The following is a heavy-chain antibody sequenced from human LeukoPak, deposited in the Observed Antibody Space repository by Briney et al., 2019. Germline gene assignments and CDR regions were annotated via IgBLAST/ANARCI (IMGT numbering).Heavy chain of an antibody. CDR1: GYSFTNYW. J-gene: IGHJ4*02. CDR2: IFPSDSDT. Sequence: GESLKISCQGSGYSFTNYWIGWARQMPGKGLEWMGMIFPSDSDTRYGPSFQGQVTISADKSIYTAYLQWSSLKASDTAMYYCARKTDNSFDYWGQGTLVTVSS. D-gene: IGHD5-24*01. V-gene: IGHV5-51*01. CDR3: ARKTDNSFDY.